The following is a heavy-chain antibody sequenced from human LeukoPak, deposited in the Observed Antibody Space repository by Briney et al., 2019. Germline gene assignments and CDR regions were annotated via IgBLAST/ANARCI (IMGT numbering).Heavy chain of an antibody. CDR3: ASGAPYCSSTSCPFDP. J-gene: IGHJ5*02. Sequence: GESLKISCKGSGYSFTSYWIGWVRQMPGKGLEWMGIIYPGDSDTRYSPSFQGQVTISADKSISTAYLQWSSLKASDTAMYYCASGAPYCSSTSCPFDPWGQGTLVTVSS. CDR2: IYPGDSDT. V-gene: IGHV5-51*01. D-gene: IGHD2-2*01. CDR1: GYSFTSYW.